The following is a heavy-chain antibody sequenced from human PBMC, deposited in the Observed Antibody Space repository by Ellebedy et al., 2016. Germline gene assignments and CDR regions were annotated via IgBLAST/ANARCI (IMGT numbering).Heavy chain of an antibody. J-gene: IGHJ4*02. Sequence: GESLKISCAASGLTFSNYWMHWVRQAPGKGLEWVANIKQDGSEEYYVDSVKGRFTISRDNAKNSLYLQMNSLRAEDTAVYYCAGGAWNYAGAYWGRGTRVTVSS. D-gene: IGHD1-7*01. CDR2: IKQDGSEE. CDR3: AGGAWNYAGAY. CDR1: GLTFSNYW. V-gene: IGHV3-7*03.